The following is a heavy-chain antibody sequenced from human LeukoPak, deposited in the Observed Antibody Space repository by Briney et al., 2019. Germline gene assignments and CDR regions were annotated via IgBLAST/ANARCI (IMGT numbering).Heavy chain of an antibody. CDR3: ARVVPADSYYFDY. D-gene: IGHD2-2*01. Sequence: GASVKVSCKASGYTFTSYDINWVRQATGQGLEWMGWMNPNSGNTGYAQKFQGRVTMTRNTSISTAYMELGSLRSEDTAVYYCARVVPADSYYFDYWGQGTLVTVSS. CDR1: GYTFTSYD. V-gene: IGHV1-8*01. J-gene: IGHJ4*02. CDR2: MNPNSGNT.